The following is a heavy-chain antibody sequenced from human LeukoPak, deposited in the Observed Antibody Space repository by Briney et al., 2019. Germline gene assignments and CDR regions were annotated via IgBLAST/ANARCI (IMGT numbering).Heavy chain of an antibody. CDR1: GFTFSSYD. Sequence: GGSLRLSCAASGFTFSSYDMHWVRQAPGKGLEWVAVISYDGSNKYYEESVKGRFTISRDNSKNTLYLQMNSLRPEDTAVYYCANSRRDGYNQWYYGMDVWGQGTMVIVSS. CDR3: ANSRRDGYNQWYYGMDV. D-gene: IGHD5-24*01. V-gene: IGHV3-30*18. J-gene: IGHJ6*02. CDR2: ISYDGSNK.